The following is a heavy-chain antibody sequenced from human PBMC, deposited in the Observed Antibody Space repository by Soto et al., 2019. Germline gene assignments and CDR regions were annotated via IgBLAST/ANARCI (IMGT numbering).Heavy chain of an antibody. D-gene: IGHD2-2*01. J-gene: IGHJ6*02. CDR1: GYSFTSYW. Sequence: PGESLKISCKGSGYSFTSYWIGWVRQMPGKGLEWMGIIYPGDSDTRYSPSFQGQVTISADKSISTAYLQWSSLKASDTAMYYCARQRCSSTSCYVGGYYYYGMDVWGQGTTVTVSS. CDR2: IYPGDSDT. V-gene: IGHV5-51*01. CDR3: ARQRCSSTSCYVGGYYYYGMDV.